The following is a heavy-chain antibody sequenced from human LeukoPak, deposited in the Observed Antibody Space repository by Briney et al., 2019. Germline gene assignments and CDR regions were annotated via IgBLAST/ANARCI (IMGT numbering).Heavy chain of an antibody. CDR2: INHSGST. D-gene: IGHD1-26*01. V-gene: IGHV4-34*01. CDR1: GGSFSGYY. Sequence: PSETLSLTCAVYGGSFSGYYWSWIRQPPGKGLEWIGEINHSGSTNYNPSLKSRVTISVDTSKNQFSLKLSSVTAADTAVYYCARVGATRDYWGPGTLVTVSS. CDR3: ARVGATRDY. J-gene: IGHJ4*02.